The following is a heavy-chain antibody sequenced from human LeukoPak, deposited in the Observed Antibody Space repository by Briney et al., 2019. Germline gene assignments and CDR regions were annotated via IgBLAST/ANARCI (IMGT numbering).Heavy chain of an antibody. CDR3: ARDFQLGPYYFDY. CDR2: IIPIFGTA. D-gene: IGHD1-1*01. J-gene: IGHJ4*02. CDR1: GGTFSRYA. V-gene: IGHV1-69*13. Sequence: ASVKVSCKASGGTFSRYAISRVRQAPGQGLDWMGGIIPIFGTANYAQKFQGRVTITADESTSTAYMELSSLRSEDTAVYYCARDFQLGPYYFDYWGQGTLVTVSS.